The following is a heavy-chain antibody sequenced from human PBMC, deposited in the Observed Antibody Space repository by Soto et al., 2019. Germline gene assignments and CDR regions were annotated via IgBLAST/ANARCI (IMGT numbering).Heavy chain of an antibody. CDR2: INAGNGNT. D-gene: IGHD6-19*01. CDR1: GYTFTSYA. J-gene: IGHJ4*02. CDR3: ARVSGIAVAEV. Sequence: QVQLVQSGAEVKKPGASVKVSCKASGYTFTSYAMHWVRQAPGQRLEWMGWINAGNGNTKYSQKFQGRVTITRDTSASTAYMELSSLRSEDTSVYYCARVSGIAVAEVWGQGTLVTVSS. V-gene: IGHV1-3*01.